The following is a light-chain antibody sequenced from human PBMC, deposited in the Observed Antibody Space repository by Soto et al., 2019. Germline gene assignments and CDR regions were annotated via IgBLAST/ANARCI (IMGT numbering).Light chain of an antibody. CDR2: EVS. V-gene: IGLV2-23*02. CDR3: SSYTDTNTYV. J-gene: IGLJ1*01. CDR1: SSDVGGYKF. Sequence: QSVLTQPASVSGSPGQSITISCTGTSSDVGGYKFVSWYQQHPGKAPKLMIYEVSNRPSGVSSRFPGSKSGNTASLTISGLQAEDEADYYCSSYTDTNTYVFGSGTKVTVL.